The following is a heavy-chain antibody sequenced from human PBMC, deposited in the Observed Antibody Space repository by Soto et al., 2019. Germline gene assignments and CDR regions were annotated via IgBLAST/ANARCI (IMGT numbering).Heavy chain of an antibody. CDR3: ARDRRWNFDY. J-gene: IGHJ4*02. Sequence: GGSLRLSSAASGFTFSSYGVNWVRQAPGKGLEWVSSISSSSSYIYYADSVKGRFTISRDNAKNSLYLQMNSLRAEDTAVYYCARDRRWNFDYWGQGTLVTVSS. CDR2: ISSSSSYI. D-gene: IGHD4-17*01. V-gene: IGHV3-21*01. CDR1: GFTFSSYG.